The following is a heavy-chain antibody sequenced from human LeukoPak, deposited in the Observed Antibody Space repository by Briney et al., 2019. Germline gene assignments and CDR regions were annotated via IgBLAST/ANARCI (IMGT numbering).Heavy chain of an antibody. V-gene: IGHV4-59*01. CDR2: IYYGGGT. Sequence: SETLSLTCTVSGGSISTYYWSWVRQPPGKGLEWIGYIYYGGGTNYNPSLKSRVTISVDTSKNQFSLKLSSVTAADTAVYYGARGGWNSSSWSFDYWGQGTLVTVSS. CDR1: GGSISTYY. D-gene: IGHD6-13*01. J-gene: IGHJ4*02. CDR3: ARGGWNSSSWSFDY.